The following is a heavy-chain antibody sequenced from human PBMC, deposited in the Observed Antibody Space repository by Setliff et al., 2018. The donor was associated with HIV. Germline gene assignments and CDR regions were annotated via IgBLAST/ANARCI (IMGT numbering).Heavy chain of an antibody. D-gene: IGHD5-18*01. Sequence: SETLSLTCTVSGGSISSSTYYWGWLRQPPGKGLEWIGSIYYSGSTYYNPSLKSRVTISADPSKNQFSLRVTSVTAADTAVYYCGRFSETAMASFDSWGQGTLVTVSS. CDR1: GGSISSSTYY. J-gene: IGHJ4*02. CDR3: GRFSETAMASFDS. V-gene: IGHV4-39*01. CDR2: IYYSGST.